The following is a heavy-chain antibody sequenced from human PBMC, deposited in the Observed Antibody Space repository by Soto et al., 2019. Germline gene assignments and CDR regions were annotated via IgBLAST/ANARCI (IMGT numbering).Heavy chain of an antibody. V-gene: IGHV3-48*01. CDR2: ISSSSSTI. CDR3: ARESTQYSSSWYAYFDY. J-gene: IGHJ4*02. D-gene: IGHD6-13*01. Sequence: GGSLRLSCAASGFTFSSYSMDWVRQAPGKGLEWVSYISSSSSTIYYADSVKGRFTISRDNAKNSLYLQMNSLRAEDTAVYYCARESTQYSSSWYAYFDYWGQGTLVTVSS. CDR1: GFTFSSYS.